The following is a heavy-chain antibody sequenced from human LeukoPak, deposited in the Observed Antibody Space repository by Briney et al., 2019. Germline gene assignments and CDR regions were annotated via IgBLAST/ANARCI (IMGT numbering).Heavy chain of an antibody. Sequence: SVKVSCKASGGTFSSYAISWVRQAPGQGLEWMGRIIPILGIANYAQKFQGRVTITADKSTSTAYMELSSLRSEDTAVYYCARDLPHTRFGETPFDYWGQGTLVTVSS. V-gene: IGHV1-69*04. J-gene: IGHJ4*02. CDR1: GGTFSSYA. CDR2: IIPILGIA. D-gene: IGHD3-10*01. CDR3: ARDLPHTRFGETPFDY.